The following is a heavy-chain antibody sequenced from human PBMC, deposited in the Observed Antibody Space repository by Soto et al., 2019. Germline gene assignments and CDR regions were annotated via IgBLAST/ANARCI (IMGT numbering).Heavy chain of an antibody. CDR3: ARGLGYCSSTSCYKWVDYYYGMDV. CDR2: IIPIFGTA. CDR1: GGTFSSYA. D-gene: IGHD2-2*02. Sequence: QVQLVQSGAEVKKPGSSVKVSCKASGGTFSSYAISWVRQAPGQGHEWMGGIIPIFGTANYAQKFQGRVTITADESTSKAYMELSSPRSEDTAVYYCARGLGYCSSTSCYKWVDYYYGMDVWGQGTTVTVSS. J-gene: IGHJ6*02. V-gene: IGHV1-69*01.